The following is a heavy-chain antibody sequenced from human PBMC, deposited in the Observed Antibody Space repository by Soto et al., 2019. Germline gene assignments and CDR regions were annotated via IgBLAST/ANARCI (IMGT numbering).Heavy chain of an antibody. J-gene: IGHJ3*01. Sequence: SETLSLTCAVSGFFISSGNYWGWIRKPPGKGLEWIGSIFHGGNTYYNPSLKSRVTISVDMSKNQFSLKLNSVTAADTAVYYCARARWYGAFDVWGQGTVVTVSS. CDR2: IFHGGNT. CDR3: ARARWYGAFDV. CDR1: GFFISSGNY. V-gene: IGHV4-38-2*01. D-gene: IGHD2-15*01.